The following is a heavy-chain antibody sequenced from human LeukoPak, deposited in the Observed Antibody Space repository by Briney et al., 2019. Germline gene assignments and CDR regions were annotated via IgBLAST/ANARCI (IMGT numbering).Heavy chain of an antibody. D-gene: IGHD6-13*01. CDR3: AKSASTWYLFDY. Sequence: GGSLRLSCSASGFTFSGYAMHWVRQAPGKGLEYVSAIISNGESTYYSDSVKDRFTISRDNSKNTLYLQMSSLRPEDTAVYYCAKSASTWYLFDYWGQGTLVTVSS. J-gene: IGHJ4*02. CDR2: IISNGEST. V-gene: IGHV3-64*03. CDR1: GFTFSGYA.